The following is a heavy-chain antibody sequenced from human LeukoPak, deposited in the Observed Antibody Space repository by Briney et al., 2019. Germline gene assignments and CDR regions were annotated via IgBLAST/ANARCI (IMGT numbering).Heavy chain of an antibody. CDR1: GYRFTGFY. V-gene: IGHV1-2*02. CDR2: VNPNTGGT. Sequence: ASVKVSCKTFGYRFTGFYIHWVRQAPGHGLEWMGWVNPNTGGTNSALKFQGRVTLTTDTSISAAYMDLRSLTSDDTAVYYCAREADFNGSGRGDSWGQGTLVIVSS. J-gene: IGHJ4*02. CDR3: AREADFNGSGRGDS. D-gene: IGHD2-8*01.